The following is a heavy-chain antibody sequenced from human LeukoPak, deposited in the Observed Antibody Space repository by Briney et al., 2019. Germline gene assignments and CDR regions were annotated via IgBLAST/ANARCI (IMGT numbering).Heavy chain of an antibody. CDR3: AKARDGYNLFDY. CDR1: GFIFSSYW. CDR2: INRDGSIT. D-gene: IGHD5-24*01. V-gene: IGHV3-74*01. Sequence: GGSLRLSCAASGFIFSSYWMHWVRQVPGKGLVWVSRINRDGSITSYADSVKGRFTISRDNAKNTLYLQMNSLRAEDTALYYCAKARDGYNLFDYWGQGTLVTVSS. J-gene: IGHJ4*02.